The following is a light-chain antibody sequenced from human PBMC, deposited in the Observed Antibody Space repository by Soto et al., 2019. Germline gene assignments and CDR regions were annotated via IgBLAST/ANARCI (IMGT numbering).Light chain of an antibody. CDR3: QQYNNYPRT. J-gene: IGKJ1*01. Sequence: DSQRTQSPSTLSASVGDRVTITCRASQGISSYLAWYQQKPGKAPKLLIYAAFSLENGVPSRFSGSGSGTEFTLTISNLQPDDFATYFCQQYNNYPRTFGQGTKVDIK. CDR1: QGISSY. V-gene: IGKV1-5*01. CDR2: AAF.